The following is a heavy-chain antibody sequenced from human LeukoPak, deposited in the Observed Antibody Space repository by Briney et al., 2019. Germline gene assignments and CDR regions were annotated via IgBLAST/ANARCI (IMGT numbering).Heavy chain of an antibody. V-gene: IGHV3-7*03. CDR2: IKQDRSEK. Sequence: GGSLRLSCAASGFTFTNYWMSWVRQAPGKGLELVANIKQDRSEKYYADSVKGRFTISRDNAKNSLYLQMNSLRAEDTALYYCAKGDDGDYYNWFDPWGQGTLVTVSS. J-gene: IGHJ5*02. CDR1: GFTFTNYW. CDR3: AKGDDGDYYNWFDP. D-gene: IGHD4-17*01.